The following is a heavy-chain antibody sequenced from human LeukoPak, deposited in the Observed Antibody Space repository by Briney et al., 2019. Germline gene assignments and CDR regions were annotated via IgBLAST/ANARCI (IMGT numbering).Heavy chain of an antibody. Sequence: ASVKVSCKTSGYTFTGQYIHWIRQAPGQGLEWMVWINPEGGATNYAQKFRGRVTMTRDTSIATAFMELNRLNSDDTAVYFCTREHDYSNYVLAYWGQGTLVTVSS. CDR1: GYTFTGQY. CDR2: INPEGGAT. D-gene: IGHD4-11*01. V-gene: IGHV1-2*02. CDR3: TREHDYSNYVLAY. J-gene: IGHJ4*02.